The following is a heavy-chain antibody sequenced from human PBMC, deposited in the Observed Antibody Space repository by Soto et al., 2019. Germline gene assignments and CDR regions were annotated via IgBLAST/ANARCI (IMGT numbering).Heavy chain of an antibody. CDR3: ARDRDYYDSSGLMDV. V-gene: IGHV3-33*01. J-gene: IGHJ6*02. D-gene: IGHD3-22*01. Sequence: GGSLRLSCAASGFTFSSYGMHWVRQAPGKGLEWVAAIWYDGSNKYYADSVKGRFTISRDNSKNTLYLQMNSLRAEDTAVYYCARDRDYYDSSGLMDVWGQGTTVTVSS. CDR1: GFTFSSYG. CDR2: IWYDGSNK.